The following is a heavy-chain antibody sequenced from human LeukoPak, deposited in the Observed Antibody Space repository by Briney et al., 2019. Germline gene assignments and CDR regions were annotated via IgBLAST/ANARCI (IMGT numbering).Heavy chain of an antibody. J-gene: IGHJ4*02. CDR2: INPSGGST. Sequence: ASVKVSCKASGYTFTSYYMHWVRQAPGQGLEWMGIINPSGGSTSYAQKFQGRATMTRDMSTSTVYMELSSLRSEDTAVYYCARESNNYEFDYWGQGTLVTASS. CDR3: ARESNNYEFDY. V-gene: IGHV1-46*01. D-gene: IGHD4-11*01. CDR1: GYTFTSYY.